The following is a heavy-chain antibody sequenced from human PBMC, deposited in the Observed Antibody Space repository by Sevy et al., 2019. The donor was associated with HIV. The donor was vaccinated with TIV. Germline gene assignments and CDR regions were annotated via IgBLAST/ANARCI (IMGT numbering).Heavy chain of an antibody. V-gene: IGHV3-7*01. D-gene: IGHD1-7*01. CDR2: IKQDAGQK. Sequence: GGSLRLYCAASGFTFSNYWMGWVRQAPGKGLECVANIKQDAGQKYYVDSVKGRFTISRDNAKNSLYLQMNSLRAEDTAVYFCAREDGNYYFHYWGQGTLVTVSS. CDR3: AREDGNYYFHY. J-gene: IGHJ4*02. CDR1: GFTFSNYW.